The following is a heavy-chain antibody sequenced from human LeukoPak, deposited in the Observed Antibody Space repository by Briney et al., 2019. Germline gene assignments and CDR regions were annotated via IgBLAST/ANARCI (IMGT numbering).Heavy chain of an antibody. D-gene: IGHD3-22*01. CDR3: ARDALPYYDSSGYSDY. Sequence: SQTLSLTCAISGDSVSSNSAAWNWIRQSPSRGLEWLGRTYYRSKWYNDYAVSVKSRITINPDTSKNQFSLQLNSVTPEDTAVYYCARDALPYYDSSGYSDYWGQGTLVTVSS. J-gene: IGHJ4*02. CDR2: TYYRSKWYN. V-gene: IGHV6-1*01. CDR1: GDSVSSNSAA.